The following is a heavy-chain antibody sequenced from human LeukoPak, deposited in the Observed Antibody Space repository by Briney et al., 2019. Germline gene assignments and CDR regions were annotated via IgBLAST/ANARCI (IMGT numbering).Heavy chain of an antibody. CDR2: IYSGGST. D-gene: IGHD5-18*01. CDR1: GFTVSSKY. V-gene: IGHV3-53*01. J-gene: IGHJ4*02. Sequence: GGSLRLSCAASGFTVSSKYMSWVRQAPGKGLEWVSVIYSGGSTYYADSVKGRFTISRDNSKNTLYLQMNSLKAEDTAVYYCARGLDTAMVTDWGQGTLVTVSS. CDR3: ARGLDTAMVTD.